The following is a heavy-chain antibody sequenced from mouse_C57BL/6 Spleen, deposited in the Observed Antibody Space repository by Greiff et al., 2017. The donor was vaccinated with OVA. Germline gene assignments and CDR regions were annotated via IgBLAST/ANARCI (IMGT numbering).Heavy chain of an antibody. Sequence: EVKLVESGGGLVKPGGSLKLSCATSGFTFSDYGMHWVRQAPEKGLEWVAYISSGSSTIYYADTVKGRFTISRDNAKNTLFLQMTSLRSEDTAMYYCARPPKRQYHFDYWGQGTTLTVSP. CDR1: GFTFSDYG. CDR2: ISSGSSTI. J-gene: IGHJ2*01. CDR3: ARPPKRQYHFDY. V-gene: IGHV5-17*01. D-gene: IGHD5-1*01.